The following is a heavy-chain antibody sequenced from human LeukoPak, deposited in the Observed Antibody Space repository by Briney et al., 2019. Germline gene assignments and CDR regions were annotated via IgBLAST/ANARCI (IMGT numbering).Heavy chain of an antibody. V-gene: IGHV3-74*01. CDR2: LHSNGAFT. CDR3: ARFVVVTAGDY. CDR1: GFTLSNYW. Sequence: AGGSLRLSCSASGFTLSNYWMHWVRQAPGKGLVWVARLHSNGAFTTYADSVKGRFTISRDTAKNTLYLQMNSLRVEDTAVHYCARFVVVTAGDYWGQGTLVTVSS. D-gene: IGHD2-21*02. J-gene: IGHJ4*01.